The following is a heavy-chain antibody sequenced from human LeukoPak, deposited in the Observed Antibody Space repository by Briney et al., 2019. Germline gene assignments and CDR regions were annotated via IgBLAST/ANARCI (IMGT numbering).Heavy chain of an antibody. CDR1: GFSLNTSGVG. CDR3: AHRRYGSGSYYNPFDF. J-gene: IGHJ4*02. D-gene: IGHD3-10*01. CDR2: IYWDNDK. Sequence: SGPTLVKPTQTLTLTCAFSGFSLNTSGVGVAWIRQPPGKALEWVALIYWDNDKRYSPSLRSRLTITKDTSKNHVVLTMTNMDPVDTATYYCAHRRYGSGSYYNPFDFWGQGTLVTVSS. V-gene: IGHV2-5*02.